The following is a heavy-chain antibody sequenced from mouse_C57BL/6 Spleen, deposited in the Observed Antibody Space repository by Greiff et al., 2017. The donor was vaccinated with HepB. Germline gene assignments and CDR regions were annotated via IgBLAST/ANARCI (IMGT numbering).Heavy chain of an antibody. J-gene: IGHJ4*01. CDR3: AMGNDYDRIMDY. CDR2: IYPGDGDT. CDR1: GYAFSSSW. Sequence: VKLQESGPELVKPGASVKISCKASGYAFSSSWMNWVKQRPGKGLEWIGRIYPGDGDTNYNGKFKGKATLTADKSSSTAYMQLSSLTSEDSAVYFCAMGNDYDRIMDYWGQGTSVTVSS. D-gene: IGHD2-4*01. V-gene: IGHV1-82*01.